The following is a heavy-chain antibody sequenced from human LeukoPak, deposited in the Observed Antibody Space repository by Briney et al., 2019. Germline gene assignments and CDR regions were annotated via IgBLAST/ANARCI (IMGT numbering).Heavy chain of an antibody. Sequence: ASVKVSCKAYGYIFTDYSMHWVRQPPGQGLEWMGRINPNTGDTNYVQKFQGRVTMTRDTSISTAYMELSRLISDDTAVYYCARGEKVGATATWGQGTLVTVSS. CDR3: ARGEKVGATAT. D-gene: IGHD1-26*01. V-gene: IGHV1-2*06. CDR2: INPNTGDT. CDR1: GYIFTDYS. J-gene: IGHJ4*02.